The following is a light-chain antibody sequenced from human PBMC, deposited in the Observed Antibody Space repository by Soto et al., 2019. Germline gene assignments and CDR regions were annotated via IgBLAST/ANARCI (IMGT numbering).Light chain of an antibody. J-gene: IGKJ4*01. V-gene: IGKV1-5*03. CDR2: KAS. Sequence: DIQETPSPSPPFSSVGEKGIFTFPGSQSISSWLAWYQQKPGKAPELLIYKASSLQSGVPSRFSGSGSGTEFTLTISSLQPDDFATYYCQHYNSYPLTFGGGTKVDIQ. CDR1: QSISSW. CDR3: QHYNSYPLT.